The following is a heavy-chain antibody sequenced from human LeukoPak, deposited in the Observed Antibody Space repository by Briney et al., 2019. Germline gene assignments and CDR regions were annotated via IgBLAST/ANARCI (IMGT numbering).Heavy chain of an antibody. D-gene: IGHD6-19*01. Sequence: GGSLRLSCAASGFTFSNYGMSWVRQAPGMGLEWVSAMSGSGSTYYADSVKGRFTISRDNSKNTLYLQMNSLRAEDTAVYYCAKSRGVAGFDYWGQGTLVTVSS. CDR3: AKSRGVAGFDY. V-gene: IGHV3-23*01. CDR1: GFTFSNYG. J-gene: IGHJ4*02. CDR2: MSGSGST.